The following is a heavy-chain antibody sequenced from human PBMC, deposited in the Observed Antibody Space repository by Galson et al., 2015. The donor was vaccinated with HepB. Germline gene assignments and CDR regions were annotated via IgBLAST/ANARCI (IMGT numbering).Heavy chain of an antibody. CDR1: GGTFSSYA. D-gene: IGHD3-16*02. Sequence: SVKVSCKASGGTFSSYAISWVRQAPGQGLEWMGGIIPIFGTANYAQKFQGRVTITADESTSTAYMELSSLRSEDTAVYYCASNPPTRSNHPIFRMGVWGQGTTVTVSS. V-gene: IGHV1-69*13. J-gene: IGHJ6*02. CDR3: ASNPPTRSNHPIFRMGV. CDR2: IIPIFGTA.